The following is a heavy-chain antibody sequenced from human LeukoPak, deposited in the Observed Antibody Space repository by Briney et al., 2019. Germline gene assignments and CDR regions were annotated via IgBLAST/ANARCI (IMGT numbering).Heavy chain of an antibody. Sequence: ASETLSLTCTVSGDSISTSSFYWGWIRQSPGKGLEWIGEITERGSTNYNPSLKSRVTISRDTSKNHFSLKVSSVTAADTAVYYCARGPITEDGTFHSPNAWGQGTLVTVSS. CDR2: ITERGST. V-gene: IGHV4-39*02. CDR1: GDSISTSSFY. D-gene: IGHD1-1*01. J-gene: IGHJ5*02. CDR3: ARGPITEDGTFHSPNA.